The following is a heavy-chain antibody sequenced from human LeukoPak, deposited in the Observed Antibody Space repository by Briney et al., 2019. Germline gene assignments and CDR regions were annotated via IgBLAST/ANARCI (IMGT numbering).Heavy chain of an antibody. Sequence: GGSLRLSCAASGFTFSSYAMSWVRQAPGKGLEWVSTLTFSGGSTYYADSVKGRFTISRDNSKNTLCLQMNSLRAEDTAVYYCAKGRSEYSYTSDALNVWGQGTMITVSS. CDR2: LTFSGGST. J-gene: IGHJ3*01. V-gene: IGHV3-23*01. D-gene: IGHD5-18*01. CDR3: AKGRSEYSYTSDALNV. CDR1: GFTFSSYA.